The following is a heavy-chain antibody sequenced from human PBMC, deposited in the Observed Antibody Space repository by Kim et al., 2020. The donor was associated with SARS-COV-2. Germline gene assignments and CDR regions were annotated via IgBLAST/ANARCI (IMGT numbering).Heavy chain of an antibody. Sequence: AQKFQGRVTMTRDTSTSTVYMELSSLRSEDTAVYYCARGSITGKRVDAFHICGQGTMVTVSS. D-gene: IGHD1-20*01. CDR3: ARGSITGKRVDAFHI. V-gene: IGHV1-46*01. J-gene: IGHJ3*02.